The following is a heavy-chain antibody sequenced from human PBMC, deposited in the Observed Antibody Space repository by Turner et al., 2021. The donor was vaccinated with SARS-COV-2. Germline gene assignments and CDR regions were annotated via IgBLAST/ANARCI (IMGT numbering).Heavy chain of an antibody. D-gene: IGHD2-21*02. CDR1: GYTLTELS. J-gene: IGHJ4*02. CDR2: FDPEDAET. Sequence: QVQLVQSGAEVKKPGASVKVSCKVSGYTLTELSMHWVRQAPGKGLEWMGGFDPEDAETIYAQNFQGRVTMTEDTSTDTAYMELSSLRSEDTAVYYCATGYAYCGGDCSIHYWGQGTLVTVSS. V-gene: IGHV1-24*01. CDR3: ATGYAYCGGDCSIHY.